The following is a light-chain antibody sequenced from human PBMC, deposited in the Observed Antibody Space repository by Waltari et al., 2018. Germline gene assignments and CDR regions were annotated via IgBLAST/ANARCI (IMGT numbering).Light chain of an antibody. J-gene: IGLJ3*02. CDR1: SSDVGGYNY. CDR2: DVS. CDR3: SSYTTSSRV. V-gene: IGLV2-14*03. Sequence: QSALTQPASVSGSPGQSITFSCTGTSSDVGGYNYSSWYQQHPGKAPKLMIYDVSNRPSGVSNRFSGSKSGNTASLTISGLQAEDEADYYCSSYTTSSRVFGGGTKLTVL.